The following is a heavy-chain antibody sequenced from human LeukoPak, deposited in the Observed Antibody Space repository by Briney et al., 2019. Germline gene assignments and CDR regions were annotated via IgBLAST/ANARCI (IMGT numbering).Heavy chain of an antibody. D-gene: IGHD5-18*01. Sequence: SETLSLTCAVSGYSISSGYYWGWIRQPPGKTLEWIASIYHSESTYYSPSLKSRVTISVDTSMNQFSLKLSSVNAADTAIYFCARVRGYSHGNYLDYWGQGTLVTVSS. V-gene: IGHV4-38-2*01. J-gene: IGHJ4*02. CDR3: ARVRGYSHGNYLDY. CDR2: IYHSEST. CDR1: GYSISSGYY.